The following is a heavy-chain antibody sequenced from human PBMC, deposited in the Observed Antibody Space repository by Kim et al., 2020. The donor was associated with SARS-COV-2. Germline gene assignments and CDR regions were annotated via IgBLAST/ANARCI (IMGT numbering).Heavy chain of an antibody. CDR1: GGSVSSGSYY. Sequence: SETLSLTCTVSGGSVSSGSYYWSWIRQPPGKGLEWIGYIYYSGSTNYNPSLKSRVTISVDTSKNQFSLKLSSVTAADTAVYYCARDSPRDGYNRWGQGTLVTVSS. CDR3: ARDSPRDGYNR. V-gene: IGHV4-61*01. CDR2: IYYSGST. D-gene: IGHD5-12*01. J-gene: IGHJ5*02.